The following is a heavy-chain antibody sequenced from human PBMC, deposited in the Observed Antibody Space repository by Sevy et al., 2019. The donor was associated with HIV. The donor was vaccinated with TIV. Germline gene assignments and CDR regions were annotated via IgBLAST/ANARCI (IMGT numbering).Heavy chain of an antibody. CDR1: GFTFDDFA. J-gene: IGHJ4*02. CDR3: VKDWSSSWSTSARSDY. Sequence: GGSLRLSCAASGFTFDDFAMHWVRQAPGKGLEWVSSISWSSGSIAYADSVKGRFTISRDNAKNSLFLQMNSLRGEDTAVYYCVKDWSSSWSTSARSDYWGQGTLVTVSS. D-gene: IGHD6-13*01. V-gene: IGHV3-9*01. CDR2: ISWSSGSI.